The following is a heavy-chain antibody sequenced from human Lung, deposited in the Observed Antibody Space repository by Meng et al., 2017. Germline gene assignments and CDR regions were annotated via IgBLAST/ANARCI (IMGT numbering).Heavy chain of an antibody. CDR3: ARGPTTMAHDFDY. D-gene: IGHD4-11*01. V-gene: IGHV4-34*01. CDR2: INHSGST. J-gene: IGHJ4*02. CDR1: GGSFSAYY. Sequence: QVQLRQWGAGLLQPSETLSLTRVVSGGSFSAYYWSWIRPPPGKGLEWIGEINHSGSTNYNPSLESRATISVDTSQNNLSLKLSSVTAADSAVYYCARGPTTMAHDFDYWGQGTLVTVSS.